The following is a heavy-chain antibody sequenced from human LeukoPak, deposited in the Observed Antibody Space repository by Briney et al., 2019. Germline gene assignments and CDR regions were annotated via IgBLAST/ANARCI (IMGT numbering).Heavy chain of an antibody. D-gene: IGHD3-10*01. Sequence: SETLSLTCAVYGGSFSGYYWSWIRQPPGKGLEWIGEINHSGSTNYNPSLKSRVTISVDTSKNQFSLKLSSVTAVDTAVYYCARGPNYYGSGSYYRSWFDPWGQGTLVTVSS. CDR2: INHSGST. CDR1: GGSFSGYY. J-gene: IGHJ5*02. V-gene: IGHV4-34*01. CDR3: ARGPNYYGSGSYYRSWFDP.